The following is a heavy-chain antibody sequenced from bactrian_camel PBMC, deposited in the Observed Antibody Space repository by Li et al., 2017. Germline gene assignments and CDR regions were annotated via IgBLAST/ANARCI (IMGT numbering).Heavy chain of an antibody. Sequence: HVQLVESGGGSVQAGGSLKLACVASGDIFTRYYMAWFRQAPGKEREGVAAIAKVSGTRYAESVKGRFTISQDNAKNTVYLQMNSLKPEDTAMYYCAARGPYCYTKLSVRDFTYWGQGT. V-gene: IGHV3S53*01. CDR3: AARGPYCYTKLSVRDFTY. CDR2: IAKVSGT. D-gene: IGHD2*01. CDR1: GDIFTRYY. J-gene: IGHJ6*01.